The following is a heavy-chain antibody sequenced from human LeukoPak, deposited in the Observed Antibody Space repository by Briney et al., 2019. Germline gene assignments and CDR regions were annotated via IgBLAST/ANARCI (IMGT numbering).Heavy chain of an antibody. J-gene: IGHJ6*02. CDR3: ARFSYGSGSFFMDV. V-gene: IGHV1-2*02. CDR1: GYTFTGYY. CDR2: INPNSGGT. D-gene: IGHD3-10*01. Sequence: ASVKVSCKASGYTFTGYYMHWVRQAPGQGLEWMGWINPNSGGTNYAQKFQGRVTMTRDTSISTAYMELSRLRSDDTAVYYCARFSYGSGSFFMDVWGQGTTVTVSS.